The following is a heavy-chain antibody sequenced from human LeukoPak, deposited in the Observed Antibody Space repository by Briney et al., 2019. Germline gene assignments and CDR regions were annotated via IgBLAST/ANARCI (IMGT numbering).Heavy chain of an antibody. CDR3: TRESGAFSPFGF. D-gene: IGHD1-26*01. Sequence: SETLSLTCAVSGGSITTTNWWSWVRQPPGKGLEWIGEVHLSGATNYNLSLESRVSMSIDKSKNHLSLEVTSVTAADTAIYYCTRESGAFSPFGFWGQGTLLTLSS. J-gene: IGHJ1*01. V-gene: IGHV4-4*02. CDR1: GGSITTTNW. CDR2: VHLSGAT.